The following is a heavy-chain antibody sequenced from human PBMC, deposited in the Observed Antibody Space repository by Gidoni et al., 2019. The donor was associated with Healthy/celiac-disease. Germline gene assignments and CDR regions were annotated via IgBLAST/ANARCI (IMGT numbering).Heavy chain of an antibody. Sequence: EVQLVESGGGLVQPGGSLRLSCAASGFTFSSYWMSWVRQAPGKGLEWVDNIKQDGSEKYYVDSVKGRFTISRDNAKNSLYLQMNSLRAEDTAVYYCARDSVGTRLWTLSYYYYGMDVWGQGTTVTVSS. CDR2: IKQDGSEK. CDR1: GFTFSSYW. D-gene: IGHD5-18*01. V-gene: IGHV3-7*01. CDR3: ARDSVGTRLWTLSYYYYGMDV. J-gene: IGHJ6*02.